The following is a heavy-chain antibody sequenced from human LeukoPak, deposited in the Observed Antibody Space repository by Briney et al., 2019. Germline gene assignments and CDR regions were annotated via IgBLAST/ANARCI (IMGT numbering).Heavy chain of an antibody. Sequence: ASVKVSCKASGYTFTSYYMHWVRQAPGQGLEWMGIINPSGGSTSYAQKFQGRVTMTRDTSISTAYMELSRLRSDDTAVYYCARAPLYSSGWYAFDYWGQGTLVTVSS. V-gene: IGHV1-46*01. CDR1: GYTFTSYY. CDR3: ARAPLYSSGWYAFDY. CDR2: INPSGGST. J-gene: IGHJ4*02. D-gene: IGHD6-19*01.